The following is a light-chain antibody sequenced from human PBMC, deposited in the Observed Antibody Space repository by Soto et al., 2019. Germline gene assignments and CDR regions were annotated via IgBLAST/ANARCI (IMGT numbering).Light chain of an antibody. Sequence: IVMTQSPATLSVSAGDRATLSCRASQSVGSTYLAWYQQKPGQAPRLLIHDASSRATGIPDRFSGSGSGTDFTLTISRLETEDFAVYYCQQYGDSTWTFGQGTKVDIK. CDR2: DAS. CDR3: QQYGDSTWT. CDR1: QSVGSTY. J-gene: IGKJ1*01. V-gene: IGKV3-20*01.